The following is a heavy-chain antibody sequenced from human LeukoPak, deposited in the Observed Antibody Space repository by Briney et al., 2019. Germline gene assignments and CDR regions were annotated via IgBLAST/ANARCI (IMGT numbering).Heavy chain of an antibody. D-gene: IGHD2-21*01. V-gene: IGHV5-51*01. Sequence: PGESLKTSSKGSGYSFTTYWSGWVRQMPGKGLEWMGIIYPGDSDTRYSPSFQGQVTISADKSISTAYLQWSSLKAPDTAMYYCARLLKYDDLDYWGRGTLVTVSS. CDR3: ARLLKYDDLDY. J-gene: IGHJ4*02. CDR2: IYPGDSDT. CDR1: GYSFTTYW.